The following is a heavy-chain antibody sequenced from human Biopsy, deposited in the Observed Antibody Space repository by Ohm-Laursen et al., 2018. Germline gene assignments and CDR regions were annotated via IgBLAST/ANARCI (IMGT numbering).Heavy chain of an antibody. Sequence: SDTLSFTCTVSGGSVSGYYWNWIRLPVGKGLEWIGRLYTSGSTNYNPSLKSRVTVSVDTSRNQFSLRLSSVTAADTGIYYCARDAALVVAPRADDGFDLWGQGTMVTVSS. CDR3: ARDAALVVAPRADDGFDL. CDR1: GGSVSGYY. D-gene: IGHD5-12*01. CDR2: LYTSGST. V-gene: IGHV4-4*07. J-gene: IGHJ3*01.